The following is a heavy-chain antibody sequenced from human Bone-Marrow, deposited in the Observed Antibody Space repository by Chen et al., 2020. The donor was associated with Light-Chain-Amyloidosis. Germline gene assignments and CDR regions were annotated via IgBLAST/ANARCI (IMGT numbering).Heavy chain of an antibody. V-gene: IGHV3-23*04. Sequence: VQWGASGGGLVQPGGALRLSGATPGFNFSSFGMSWVSQAPGKGLEWVSTVSGSTVSTYYPGPVNGRFILSRDNSKSTLYLQMTSRRAGDTAVYFCTRKGGYFDFWGQGSLVTVSS. J-gene: IGHJ4*02. CDR3: TRKGGYFDF. D-gene: IGHD3-10*01. CDR2: VSGSTVST. CDR1: GFNFSSFG.